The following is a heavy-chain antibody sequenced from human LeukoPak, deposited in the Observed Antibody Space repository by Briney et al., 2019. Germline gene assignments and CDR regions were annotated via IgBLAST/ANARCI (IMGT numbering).Heavy chain of an antibody. D-gene: IGHD3-16*02. CDR3: AKGSLYDYFDY. CDR1: GFTFRSSG. V-gene: IGHV3-23*01. J-gene: IGHJ4*02. CDR2: ISGSDTTT. Sequence: GGSLRLSCAASGFTFRSSGMSWVRQAPGKGLEWVSYISGSDTTTHYADSVKGRFTISRDNSKNTLYLQMNSLRAEDTAVYYCAKGSLYDYFDYWGQGTLVTVSS.